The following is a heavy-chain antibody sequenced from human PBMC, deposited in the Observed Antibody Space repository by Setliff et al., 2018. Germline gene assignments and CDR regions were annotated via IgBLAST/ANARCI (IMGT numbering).Heavy chain of an antibody. CDR3: ARLRYYGSGSYLDY. V-gene: IGHV4-38-2*01. CDR2: INHSGST. Sequence: SETLSLTCAVSGYSISSGYYWSWIRQPPGKGLEWIGEINHSGSTNYNPSLKSRVTISVDTSKNQFSLKLSSVTAADTAVYYCARLRYYGSGSYLDYWGQGTLVTVSS. CDR1: GYSISSGYY. D-gene: IGHD3-10*01. J-gene: IGHJ4*02.